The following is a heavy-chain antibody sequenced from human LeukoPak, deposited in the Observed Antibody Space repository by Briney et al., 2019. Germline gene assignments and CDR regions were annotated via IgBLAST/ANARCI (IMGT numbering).Heavy chain of an antibody. V-gene: IGHV3-7*01. CDR3: ARDTGGGYSCYDC. CDR1: GFTFSSYW. D-gene: IGHD5-18*01. J-gene: IGHJ4*02. Sequence: GGSLRLSCAASGFTFSSYWMDWVRQAPGKGLEWVANIKQDGSEKYYVNTVKGRFTISRDNAKNSLYLQMNSLRAEDTAVYYCARDTGGGYSCYDCWGQGTLVTVSS. CDR2: IKQDGSEK.